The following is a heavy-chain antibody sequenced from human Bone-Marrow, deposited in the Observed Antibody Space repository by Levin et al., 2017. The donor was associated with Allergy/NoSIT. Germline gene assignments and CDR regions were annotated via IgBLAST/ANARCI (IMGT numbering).Heavy chain of an antibody. CDR1: GFTFSNYA. V-gene: IGHV3-66*01. J-gene: IGHJ5*02. Sequence: LSLTCAASGFTFSNYAMTWVRQAPGKGLEWVSLIYSGGSTYYADSVKGRFTISRDNSKNTLHLQMNSLRTEDTAVYYCARDRTCSGGTCYGSWGQGTLVTVSS. CDR2: IYSGGST. D-gene: IGHD2-15*01. CDR3: ARDRTCSGGTCYGS.